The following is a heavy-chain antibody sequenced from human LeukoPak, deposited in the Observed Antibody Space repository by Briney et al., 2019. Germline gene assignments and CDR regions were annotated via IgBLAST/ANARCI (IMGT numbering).Heavy chain of an antibody. CDR3: ARDPQHRWLVLGAFDI. D-gene: IGHD6-19*01. J-gene: IGHJ3*02. Sequence: GGSLRLSCAASGFTFSSYAMHWVRQAPGKGLEWVAVISYDGSNKYYADSVKGRFTISRDNSRNTLYLQMNSLRAEDTAVYYCARDPQHRWLVLGAFDIWGQGTMVTVSS. CDR2: ISYDGSNK. CDR1: GFTFSSYA. V-gene: IGHV3-30*04.